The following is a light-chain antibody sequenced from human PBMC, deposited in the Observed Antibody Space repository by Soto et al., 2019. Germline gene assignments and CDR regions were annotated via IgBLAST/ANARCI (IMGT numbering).Light chain of an antibody. J-gene: IGLJ3*02. CDR2: EVS. Sequence: QSALTQPASVSGSPGQSITISCTGTSSDVGGYNYVSWYQQHPGKAPKLMIYEVSNRPSGVSNRFSGSKSGNTASLTISGLRAEDEAGYYCSSFTSSSTWVFGGGTKLTVL. V-gene: IGLV2-14*01. CDR3: SSFTSSSTWV. CDR1: SSDVGGYNY.